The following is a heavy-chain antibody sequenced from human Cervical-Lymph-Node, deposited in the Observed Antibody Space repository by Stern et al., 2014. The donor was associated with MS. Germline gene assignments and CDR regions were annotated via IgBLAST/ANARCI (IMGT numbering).Heavy chain of an antibody. Sequence: VQLVEAGGGVVQPGRSLRLSCAASGFTFSSSGMHWVRQAPGKGLGWLAIIWDDGSNRYYADSVKGRFTLSIDNSKTTLYLQMNSLRAEDTAVYYCAREGGNTAEYFQHWGQGTLVTVSS. D-gene: IGHD4-23*01. J-gene: IGHJ1*01. V-gene: IGHV3-33*01. CDR2: IWDDGSNR. CDR3: AREGGNTAEYFQH. CDR1: GFTFSSSG.